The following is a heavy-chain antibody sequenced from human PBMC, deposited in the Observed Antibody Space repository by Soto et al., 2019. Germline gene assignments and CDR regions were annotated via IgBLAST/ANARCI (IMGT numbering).Heavy chain of an antibody. J-gene: IGHJ4*02. CDR2: IYYSGST. CDR1: GGSISSYY. V-gene: IGHV4-59*01. Sequence: SETLSLTCTVSGGSISSYYWSWIRQPPGKGLEWIGYIYYSGSTNYNPSLKSRVTISVDTSKNQFSLKLSSVTAADTAVYYCARVGIAAAGLYFDYWGQGTLVTVSS. D-gene: IGHD6-13*01. CDR3: ARVGIAAAGLYFDY.